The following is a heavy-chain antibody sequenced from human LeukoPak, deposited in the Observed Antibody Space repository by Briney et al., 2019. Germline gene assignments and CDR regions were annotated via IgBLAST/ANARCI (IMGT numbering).Heavy chain of an antibody. V-gene: IGHV4-30-4*01. CDR3: ARGIVGANSSYYFDY. CDR1: GGSISSGDSY. J-gene: IGHJ4*02. Sequence: SETLSLTCTVPGGSISSGDSYWSWIRQPPGKGLEWIGYSYYSGSTYYNPSLKSRVTISVDTSKNQFSLKLSSVTAADTAVYYCARGIVGANSSYYFDYWGQGTLVTVSS. CDR2: SYYSGST. D-gene: IGHD1-26*01.